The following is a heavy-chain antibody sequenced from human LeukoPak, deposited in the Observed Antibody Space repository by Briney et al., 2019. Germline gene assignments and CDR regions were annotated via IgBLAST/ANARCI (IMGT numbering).Heavy chain of an antibody. CDR2: SRNKGFIYTT. J-gene: IGHJ4*02. D-gene: IGHD3-10*01. CDR1: GFTFSDHH. CDR3: ATHSYNEDY. V-gene: IGHV3-72*01. Sequence: PGGSLRLSCAASGFTFSDHHIDWVRQAPGKGLEWVGRSRNKGFIYTTAYAASVKGRFTISRDDSKNSVHLQMNGLKIEDTAVYYCATHSYNEDYWGQGTLVTVSS.